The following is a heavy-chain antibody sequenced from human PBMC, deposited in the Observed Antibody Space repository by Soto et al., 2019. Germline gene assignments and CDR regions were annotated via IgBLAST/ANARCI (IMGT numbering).Heavy chain of an antibody. CDR2: IYYSGST. CDR1: GGSISSYY. J-gene: IGHJ4*02. D-gene: IGHD4-17*01. V-gene: IGHV4-59*08. CDR3: ARHNYGGNSGFKSFDY. Sequence: PSETLSLTCTVSGGSISSYYWSWIRQPPGKGLEWIGYIYYSGSTNYNPSLKSRVTISVDTSKNQFSLKLSSVTAADTAVYYCARHNYGGNSGFKSFDYWGQGTLVTV.